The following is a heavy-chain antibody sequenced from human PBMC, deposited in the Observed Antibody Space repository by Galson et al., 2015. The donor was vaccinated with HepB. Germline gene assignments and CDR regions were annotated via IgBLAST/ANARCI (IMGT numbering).Heavy chain of an antibody. CDR2: IVPIFGTA. CDR1: GGTFRSSS. Sequence: SVKVSCKASGGTFRSSSLSWVRQAPGQGLEWLGDIVPIFGTANLAQKFQDRGTITADESTGTAYLELTSLKSEDTAMYYCARDYRGNPKSPFFDSWGQGTLVTVSS. V-gene: IGHV1-69*13. D-gene: IGHD1-14*01. J-gene: IGHJ4*02. CDR3: ARDYRGNPKSPFFDS.